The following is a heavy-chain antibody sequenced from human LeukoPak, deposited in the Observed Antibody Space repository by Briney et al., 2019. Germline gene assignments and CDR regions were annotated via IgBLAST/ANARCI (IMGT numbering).Heavy chain of an antibody. CDR2: IYYSGST. V-gene: IGHV4-30-4*01. D-gene: IGHD3-3*01. Sequence: PSETLSLTCTVSGGSISSGDYYWSWIRQPPGKGLEWIGYIYYSGSTYYNPSLKSRVTISVDTSKNQFSLKLSSVTAADTAVHYCARVGYDFWSGTLDYWGQGTLVTVSS. J-gene: IGHJ4*02. CDR1: GGSISSGDYY. CDR3: ARVGYDFWSGTLDY.